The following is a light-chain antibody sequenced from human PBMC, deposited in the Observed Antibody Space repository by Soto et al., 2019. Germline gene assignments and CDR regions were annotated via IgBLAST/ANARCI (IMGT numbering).Light chain of an antibody. Sequence: EVVLRQSPATLSLSPGEGATLSCRASHSVSSYLAWYQQKPGQAPRLLIYDASNRATGIPARFSGSGSGKELTLTISSLEPEDFAVYYSKQRNNWQWPFGQGTKVDIX. CDR2: DAS. V-gene: IGKV3-11*01. J-gene: IGKJ1*01. CDR3: KQRNNWQWP. CDR1: HSVSSY.